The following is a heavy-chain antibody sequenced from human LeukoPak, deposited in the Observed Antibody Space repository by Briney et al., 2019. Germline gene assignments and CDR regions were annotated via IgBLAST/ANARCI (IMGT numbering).Heavy chain of an antibody. CDR3: AKGSGYYPEGSDY. D-gene: IGHD3-22*01. Sequence: PGGSLRLSCAASGFTFSSYAMSWVRQAPGKGLEWVSGISGSGGSTYYADSVKGRFTISRDNSKNTLYLQTNSLRAEDTAVYYCAKGSGYYPEGSDYWGQGTLVTVSS. CDR2: ISGSGGST. V-gene: IGHV3-23*01. CDR1: GFTFSSYA. J-gene: IGHJ4*02.